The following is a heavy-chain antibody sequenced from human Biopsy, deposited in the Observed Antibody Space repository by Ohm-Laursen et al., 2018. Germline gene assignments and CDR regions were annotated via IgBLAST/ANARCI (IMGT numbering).Heavy chain of an antibody. D-gene: IGHD6-19*01. J-gene: IGHJ6*02. V-gene: IGHV1-18*01. Sequence: ESSVKVSCKASGYTFTSYGISWVRQAPGQGLEWMGWISAYNGNTNYAQKLQGRVTMTTDTSTSTAYMELRSLRSEDTAVYYCVAYPSSGFFENNDDFAMDVWGQGTTVIVSS. CDR2: ISAYNGNT. CDR1: GYTFTSYG. CDR3: VAYPSSGFFENNDDFAMDV.